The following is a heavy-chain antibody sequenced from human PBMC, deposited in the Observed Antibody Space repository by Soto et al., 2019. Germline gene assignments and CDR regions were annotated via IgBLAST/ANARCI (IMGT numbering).Heavy chain of an antibody. J-gene: IGHJ3*02. CDR3: ARTLSWDGDYTTPWGAFDI. Sequence: QVQLVQSGAEVKKPGASVKVSCKASGYTFTSYGISWVRQAPGQGLEWMGWISAYNGNTNYAQKLQGRVTMTTDTSTSTAYIELRSLRSDDTAVYYCARTLSWDGDYTTPWGAFDIWGQGTMVTVSS. V-gene: IGHV1-18*01. CDR1: GYTFTSYG. CDR2: ISAYNGNT. D-gene: IGHD4-17*01.